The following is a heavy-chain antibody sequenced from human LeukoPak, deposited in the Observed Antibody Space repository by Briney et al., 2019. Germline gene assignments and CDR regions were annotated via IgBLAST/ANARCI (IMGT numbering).Heavy chain of an antibody. J-gene: IGHJ4*02. CDR1: GFTFEDYP. V-gene: IGHV3-9*01. CDR2: ISWNSGSI. D-gene: IGHD3-22*01. CDR3: AKDSYYYDSSGLLDY. Sequence: GGSLRLSCAASGFTFEDYPMHWVRQAPGKALEWVSGISWNSGSIGYADSVKGRFTISRDNAKNSLYLQMNSLRAEDTVLYYCAKDSYYYDSSGLLDYWGQGTLVTVSS.